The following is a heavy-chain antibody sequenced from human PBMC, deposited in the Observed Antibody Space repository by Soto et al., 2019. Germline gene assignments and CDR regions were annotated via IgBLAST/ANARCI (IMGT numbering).Heavy chain of an antibody. V-gene: IGHV1-3*01. J-gene: IGHJ3*01. Sequence: QVQLVQSGAEVKKPGASVKVSCKASGYTFSSLAINWVRQAPGQGLEWMGWINGGNGNTRFSQKFQGRVTFTRDTSASIVYMEMSSLTSEDTTVYYCARSPGWYALDFWGQGTMVTVSS. CDR3: ARSPGWYALDF. D-gene: IGHD6-19*01. CDR1: GYTFSSLA. CDR2: INGGNGNT.